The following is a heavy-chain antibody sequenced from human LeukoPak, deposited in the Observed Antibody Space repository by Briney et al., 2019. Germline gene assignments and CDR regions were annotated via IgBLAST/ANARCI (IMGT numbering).Heavy chain of an antibody. Sequence: ASVKVSCKASGYTFGSYYMHWVRQAPGQGLEWMGIIHPSGGSTTYAQKFQGRVTMTRDTSTSTVYMELSSLRSEDTAVYYCASDDFWSGHALENWGQGTLVTVSS. CDR1: GYTFGSYY. D-gene: IGHD3-3*01. J-gene: IGHJ4*02. CDR3: ASDDFWSGHALEN. V-gene: IGHV1-46*01. CDR2: IHPSGGST.